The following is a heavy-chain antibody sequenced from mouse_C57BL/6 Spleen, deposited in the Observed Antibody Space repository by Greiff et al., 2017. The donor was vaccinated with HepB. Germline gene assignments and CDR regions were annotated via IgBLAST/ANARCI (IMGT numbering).Heavy chain of an antibody. CDR1: GFTFSSYG. D-gene: IGHD1-2*01. J-gene: IGHJ4*01. CDR2: ISSGGSYT. V-gene: IGHV5-6*01. CDR3: ARPTTAYAMDY. Sequence: EVMLVESGGDLVKPGGSLKLSCAASGFTFSSYGMSWVRQTPDKRLEWVATISSGGSYTYYPDSVKGRFTISRDNAKNTLNLQMSSLKSEDTAMYYCARPTTAYAMDYWGQGTSVTVSS.